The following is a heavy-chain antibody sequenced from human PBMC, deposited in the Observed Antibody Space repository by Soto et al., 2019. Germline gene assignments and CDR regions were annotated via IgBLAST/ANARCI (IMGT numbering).Heavy chain of an antibody. V-gene: IGHV3-30-3*01. CDR2: ISYDGSNK. CDR3: ARDRMAPYSSSWSYYFDY. Sequence: GGSRRLSCAASGFTFSSYAMHWVRQAPGKGLEWVAVISYDGSNKYYADSVKGRFTISRDNSKNTLYLQMNSLRAEDTAVYYCARDRMAPYSSSWSYYFDYWGQGTLVTVSS. D-gene: IGHD6-13*01. J-gene: IGHJ4*02. CDR1: GFTFSSYA.